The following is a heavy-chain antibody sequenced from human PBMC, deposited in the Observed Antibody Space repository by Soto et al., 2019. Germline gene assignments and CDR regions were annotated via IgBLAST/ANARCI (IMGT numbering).Heavy chain of an antibody. Sequence: SVKVSCKASGGTFSSYAISWVRQAPGQGLEWMGGIIPIFGTANYAQKFQGRVTITADESTSTAYMELSSLRSEDTAVYYCASLPLGYCSSTSCYHPTYYYYGMDVWGQGTTVTVSS. CDR2: IIPIFGTA. CDR3: ASLPLGYCSSTSCYHPTYYYYGMDV. CDR1: GGTFSSYA. V-gene: IGHV1-69*13. J-gene: IGHJ6*02. D-gene: IGHD2-2*01.